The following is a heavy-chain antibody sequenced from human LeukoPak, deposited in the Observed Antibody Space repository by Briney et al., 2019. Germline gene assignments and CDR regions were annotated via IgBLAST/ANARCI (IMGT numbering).Heavy chain of an antibody. J-gene: IGHJ3*02. CDR2: MNPNSSNT. V-gene: IGHV1-8*01. CDR3: ARQRNYDCWSVYYLIDAFDI. CDR1: GYTFTSYD. D-gene: IGHD3-3*01. Sequence: ASVKLSCKASGYTFTSYDMNWVRQATGQGLEWVGWMNPNSSNTGYAQKFQGRVTMTRNTSISTAYMEMISLRSEDTAVYYCARQRNYDCWSVYYLIDAFDIWGQGTMVTVSS.